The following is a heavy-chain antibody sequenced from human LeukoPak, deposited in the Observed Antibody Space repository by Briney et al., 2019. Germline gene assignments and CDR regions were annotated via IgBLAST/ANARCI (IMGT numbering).Heavy chain of an antibody. CDR1: GGSFSGYY. Sequence: PSETLSLTCAVYGGSFSGYYWSWIRQPPGKGLEWIGEINHSGSTNYNPSLKSRVTISVDTSKNQFSLKLSSVTAADTAVYYCARAYYYDSSGYYSGTDYFDYWGQGTLVTVSS. CDR2: INHSGST. CDR3: ARAYYYDSSGYYSGTDYFDY. V-gene: IGHV4-34*01. D-gene: IGHD3-22*01. J-gene: IGHJ4*02.